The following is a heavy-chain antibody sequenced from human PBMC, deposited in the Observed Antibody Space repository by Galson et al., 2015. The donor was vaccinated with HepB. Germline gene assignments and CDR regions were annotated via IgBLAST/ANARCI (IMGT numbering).Heavy chain of an antibody. V-gene: IGHV3-11*05. J-gene: IGHJ6*03. D-gene: IGHD4-11*01. CDR3: AREVRYLNYRSNYHMDV. CDR1: GFTFGDYY. CDR2: ISSSSSYI. Sequence: SLRLSCAASGFTFGDYYMSWVRQAPGKGLEWVSDISSSSSYINYADSVKGRFTISRDNAKNSLYLQMNSLRAEDTAVYYCAREVRYLNYRSNYHMDVWGKGTPVTVSS.